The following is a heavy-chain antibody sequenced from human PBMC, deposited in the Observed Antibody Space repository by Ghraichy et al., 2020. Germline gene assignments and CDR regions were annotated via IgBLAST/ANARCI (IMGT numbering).Heavy chain of an antibody. CDR2: FYHTGSR. CDR3: ARDMRLGDNDYYNGMDV. V-gene: IGHV4-59*11. J-gene: IGHJ6*02. CDR1: GDSITSHF. D-gene: IGHD3-16*01. Sequence: SQTLSLTCTVSGDSITSHFCSWIRQPPGKGLEWIGYFYHTGSRNYNPSLKGRVTMSVDTSKNQFSLKLRSVTAADTAVYYCARDMRLGDNDYYNGMDVWGQGTTVSVSS.